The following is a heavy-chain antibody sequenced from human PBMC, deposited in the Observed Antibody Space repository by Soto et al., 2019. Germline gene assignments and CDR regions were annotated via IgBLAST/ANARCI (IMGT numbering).Heavy chain of an antibody. Sequence: GGSLRLSCAASGFTFSNAWMSWVRQAPGKGLEWVGRIKSKTDGGTTDYAAPVKGRFTISRDDSKNTLYLQMNSLKTEDTAVYYCTTDLLGVWAAARAYWGQGTLVTVSS. CDR2: IKSKTDGGTT. CDR1: GFTFSNAW. CDR3: TTDLLGVWAAARAY. D-gene: IGHD6-13*01. V-gene: IGHV3-15*01. J-gene: IGHJ4*02.